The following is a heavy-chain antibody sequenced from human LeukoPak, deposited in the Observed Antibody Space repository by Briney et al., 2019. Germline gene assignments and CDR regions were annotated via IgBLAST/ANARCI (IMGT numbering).Heavy chain of an antibody. CDR3: AKEVSGGSYYEWVEN. CDR2: ISWDGVIA. Sequence: GESLRLSCAASGFVFDDYTMHWVRQAPGKGLAWVSLISWDGVIAHYSDSVKGRFTISRDNSKNSLYLQMNSLRTEDSALYYCAKEVSGGSYYEWVENWGQGTLVTVSS. D-gene: IGHD3-16*01. V-gene: IGHV3-43*01. J-gene: IGHJ4*02. CDR1: GFVFDDYT.